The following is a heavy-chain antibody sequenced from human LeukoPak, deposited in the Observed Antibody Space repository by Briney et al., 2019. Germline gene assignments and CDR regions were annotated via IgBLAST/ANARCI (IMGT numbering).Heavy chain of an antibody. CDR2: IKTDGRTT. D-gene: IGHD2-15*01. CDR3: ARATPKAASEIDY. V-gene: IGHV3-74*03. Sequence: GGPLRLSCAASGFIFRDYSMHWVRQAPGEGLVWVSRIKTDGRTTTYADSVKGRFTISRDNAKNTLYLQMNSLRAEDTAVYYCARATPKAASEIDYWGQGTLVTVSS. J-gene: IGHJ4*02. CDR1: GFIFRDYS.